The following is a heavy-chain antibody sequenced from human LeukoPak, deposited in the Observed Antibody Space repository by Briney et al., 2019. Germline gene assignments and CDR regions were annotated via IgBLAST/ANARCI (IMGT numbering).Heavy chain of an antibody. CDR1: GGSFSGYY. CDR2: INHSGST. D-gene: IGHD3-9*01. CDR3: ASGPLLRYFDWSPYYFDY. Sequence: PSETLSPTCAVYGGSFSGYYWNWIRQPPGKGLEWIGEINHSGSTNYNPSLKSRVTISVDTSKNQFSLKLSSVTAADTAVYYCASGPLLRYFDWSPYYFDYWGQGALVTVSS. V-gene: IGHV4-34*01. J-gene: IGHJ4*02.